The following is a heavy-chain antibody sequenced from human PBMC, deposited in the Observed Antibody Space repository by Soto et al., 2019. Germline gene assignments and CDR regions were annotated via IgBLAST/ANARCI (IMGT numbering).Heavy chain of an antibody. CDR1: GGSISSSSYY. CDR3: TRHNGPIYVGYYDHMDV. D-gene: IGHD3-16*01. CDR2: IYYSGYT. V-gene: IGHV4-39*01. Sequence: QLQLQESGPGLVKPSETLSLTCTVSGGSISSSSYYWGWIRQPPGKGLEWIGRIYYSGYTYYNPSLKSRGTISVETSKNQFSMKLSSVTAADTAVYYCTRHNGPIYVGYYDHMDVWGQGTTVTDSS. J-gene: IGHJ6*02.